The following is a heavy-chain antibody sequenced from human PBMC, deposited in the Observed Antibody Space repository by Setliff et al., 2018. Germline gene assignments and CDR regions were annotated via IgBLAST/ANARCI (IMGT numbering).Heavy chain of an antibody. CDR1: GGPMRSFY. CDR3: ASGLEFDY. Sequence: PSETLSLTCTVSGGPMRSFYWSWIRQTPGKGLQWIGYISDSGSTSYNPSLKSRVSISVDTSKSQFSLNLSNVTAADTAVYYCASGLEFDYWGPGSLVTVSS. CDR2: ISDSGST. J-gene: IGHJ4*01. D-gene: IGHD1-1*01. V-gene: IGHV4-4*08.